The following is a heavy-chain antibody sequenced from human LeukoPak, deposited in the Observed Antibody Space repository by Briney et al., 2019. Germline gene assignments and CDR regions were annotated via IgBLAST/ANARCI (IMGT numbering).Heavy chain of an antibody. V-gene: IGHV3-30*03. J-gene: IGHJ4*02. CDR1: GFTFSSHD. CDR2: ISYDGSKQ. D-gene: IGHD3-22*01. CDR3: ASDRSLIASLYYFDN. Sequence: GGSLRLSCAASGFTFSSHDMHGVRQAPGKGLEGLAAISYDGSKQLYADSVKGRFTISRDNAKNSLYLQMNSLRAEDTAVYYCASDRSLIASLYYFDNWGQGTLVTVSS.